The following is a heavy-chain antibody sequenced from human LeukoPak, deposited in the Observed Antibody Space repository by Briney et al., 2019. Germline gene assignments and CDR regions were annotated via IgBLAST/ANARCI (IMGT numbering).Heavy chain of an antibody. CDR3: ARIRRPTSSGWYLDY. J-gene: IGHJ4*02. CDR2: VYSSGDT. D-gene: IGHD6-19*01. Sequence: SETLSLTCSVSGGSISSYYWSWIRQSPGKGLEWIASVYSSGDTFFNPSLKSRVTISVDTSKNQFSLKLSSVTAADTAVYYCARIRRPTSSGWYLDYWGQGTLVTVSS. V-gene: IGHV4-59*12. CDR1: GGSISSYY.